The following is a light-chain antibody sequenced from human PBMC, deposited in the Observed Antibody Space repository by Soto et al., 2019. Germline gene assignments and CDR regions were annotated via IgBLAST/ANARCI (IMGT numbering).Light chain of an antibody. CDR3: SSYTSSSRYV. CDR1: SSDVGGYNY. Sequence: QSALTQPASVSGSPGQSITISCTGTSSDVGGYNYVSWYQQHPGKAPKLMIYEVSHRPSGVSNRFSGSKSGNTASLTISGLQAEDEADYSCSSYTSSSRYVFGTGTKVTVL. V-gene: IGLV2-14*01. J-gene: IGLJ1*01. CDR2: EVS.